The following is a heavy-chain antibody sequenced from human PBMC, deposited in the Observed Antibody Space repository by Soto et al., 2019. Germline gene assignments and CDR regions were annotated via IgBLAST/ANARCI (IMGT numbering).Heavy chain of an antibody. CDR3: ASLIFYSDTGPDFQCYFCS. J-gene: IGHJ5*02. Sequence: HGESLKISCKGSGYSFAGYWITWVRQKPGKGLEWMGRIDPSDSQTYYSPSFRGHVTISVTKSITTVFLQWSSLRASDTAMYYCASLIFYSDTGPDFQCYFCSWGQGTPVTGSS. D-gene: IGHD3-22*01. CDR2: IDPSDSQT. V-gene: IGHV5-10-1*01. CDR1: GYSFAGYW.